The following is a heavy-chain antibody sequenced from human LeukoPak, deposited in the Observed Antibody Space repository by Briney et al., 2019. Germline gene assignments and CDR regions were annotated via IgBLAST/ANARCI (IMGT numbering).Heavy chain of an antibody. J-gene: IGHJ4*02. V-gene: IGHV4-39*01. D-gene: IGHD3-22*01. CDR3: ARQGGLGTSGYSLLFDY. CDR2: IYYSGST. CDR1: GGSISNYY. Sequence: SETLSLTCTVSGGSISNYYWSWIRQPPGKGLEWIGSIYYSGSTYYNPSLKSRVTISVDTSKNQFSLKLSSVTAADTAVYYCARQGGLGTSGYSLLFDYWGQGTLVTVSS.